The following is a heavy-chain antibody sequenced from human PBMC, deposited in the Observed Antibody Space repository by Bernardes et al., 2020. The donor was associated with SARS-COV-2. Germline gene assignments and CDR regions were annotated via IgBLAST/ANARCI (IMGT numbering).Heavy chain of an antibody. V-gene: IGHV3-23*01. CDR2: ISDSGDTT. CDR3: ANPPHTVDM. J-gene: IGHJ3*02. CDR1: GFIFISFA. Sequence: GGSLRLSCAASGFIFISFAMSWFRQAPGKGLDWVSAISDSGDTTSYADPEKGRFTISRDNSKDTLYLQMSSLRAEDTAVYYCANPPHTVDMWGQGTMVTVSS. D-gene: IGHD4-17*01.